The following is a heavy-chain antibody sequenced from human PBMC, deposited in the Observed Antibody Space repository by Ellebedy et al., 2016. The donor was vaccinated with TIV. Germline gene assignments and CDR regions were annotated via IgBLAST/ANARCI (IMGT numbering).Heavy chain of an antibody. D-gene: IGHD6-19*01. V-gene: IGHV3-30*02. CDR1: GFTFSNYG. CDR3: TRETNPSPGAVAGTGFDC. Sequence: GGSLRLSCVASGFTFSNYGMHWVRQAPGKGLEWVAFKRFDGRNEYNRDSVKGRFFISRDVSKNTLFLQMNRLRAEDTATYYCTRETNPSPGAVAGTGFDCWGQGTLVIVSS. CDR2: KRFDGRNE. J-gene: IGHJ4*02.